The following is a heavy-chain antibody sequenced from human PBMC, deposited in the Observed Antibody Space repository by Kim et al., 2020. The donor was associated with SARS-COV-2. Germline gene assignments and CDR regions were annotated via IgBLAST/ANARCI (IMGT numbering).Heavy chain of an antibody. J-gene: IGHJ3*02. V-gene: IGHV3-7*03. D-gene: IGHD1-26*01. CDR3: ARAGSTWEYGVDI. Sequence: YYVDAVKGRFTSSGENAKNALYLQMNGLRAADTAVYYCARAGSTWEYGVDIWGQGTMVTVSS.